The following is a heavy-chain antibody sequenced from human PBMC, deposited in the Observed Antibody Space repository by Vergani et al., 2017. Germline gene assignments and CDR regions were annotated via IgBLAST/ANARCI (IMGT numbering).Heavy chain of an antibody. D-gene: IGHD2/OR15-2a*01. CDR3: AKDSGALSFVIVPSAHPMDV. CDR1: GGTFSSYA. V-gene: IGHV1-69*12. J-gene: IGHJ6*02. Sequence: QVQLVQSGAEVKKPGSSVKVSCKASGGTFSSYAISWVRQAPGQGLEWMGGIIPIFGTANYAQKFQGRVTITADESTSTAYMELSSLRAEDTAVYYCAKDSGALSFVIVPSAHPMDVWGQGTTVTVSS. CDR2: IIPIFGTA.